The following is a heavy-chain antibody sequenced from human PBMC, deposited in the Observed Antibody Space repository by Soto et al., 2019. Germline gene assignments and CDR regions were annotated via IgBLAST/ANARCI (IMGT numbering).Heavy chain of an antibody. CDR2: IYHSGST. V-gene: IGHV4-39*07. J-gene: IGHJ4*02. CDR1: GGYSSSSCYY. CDR3: AREDIKDPNYFDY. Sequence: LQPMSLACSVGGGYSSSSCYYQGWIRQPPGKGLEWIGSIYHSGSTYYNPSLKCRVTISVDRSKNQFSLKLSSVTAADTAVYYCAREDIKDPNYFDYWGQGTLVTVSS. D-gene: IGHD2-15*01.